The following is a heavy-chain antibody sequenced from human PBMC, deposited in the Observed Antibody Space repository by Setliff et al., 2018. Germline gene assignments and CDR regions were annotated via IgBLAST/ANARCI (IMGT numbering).Heavy chain of an antibody. CDR2: IGAY. D-gene: IGHD2-2*01. CDR3: ARGPLDFVVTPAAAKFDY. CDR1: GYSFTSYG. V-gene: IGHV1-18*01. J-gene: IGHJ4*02. Sequence: ASVKVSCKTSGYSFTSYGINWVRQAPGQGLEWVGWIGAYAQKFQGRVTMTTDTLTSTAYMELRSLRSDDTAVYYCARGPLDFVVTPAAAKFDYWGQGTLVTVSS.